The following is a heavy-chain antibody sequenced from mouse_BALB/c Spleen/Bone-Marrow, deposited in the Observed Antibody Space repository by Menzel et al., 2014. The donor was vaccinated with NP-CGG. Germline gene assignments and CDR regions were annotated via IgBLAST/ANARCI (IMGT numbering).Heavy chain of an antibody. CDR1: GYTFTSYY. V-gene: IGHV1S56*01. D-gene: IGHD1-1*01. J-gene: IGHJ4*01. CDR2: IYPGNVNT. Sequence: VQLQQSGPGLVKPGASVRISCKASGYTFTSYYIHWLKQRPGQGLEWIGWIYPGNVNTKYNEKFKGKATLTADKSSGTAYMQLSSLTSEDSAVYFCARSFYGRSMDYWGQGTSVTVSS. CDR3: ARSFYGRSMDY.